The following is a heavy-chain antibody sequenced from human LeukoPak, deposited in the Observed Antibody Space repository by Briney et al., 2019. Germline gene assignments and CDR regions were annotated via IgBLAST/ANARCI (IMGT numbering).Heavy chain of an antibody. V-gene: IGHV4-61*02. Sequence: SETLSLTCTVSGGSISSGNYYWSWVRQPAGKGLEWIGRIYTSGSTNYNPSLKSRGTIAVDPYKHHVSRKLTSVTAADTAVYYCAIYCSISSCQGNWFDPWGQGTLVTVSS. J-gene: IGHJ5*02. CDR2: IYTSGST. D-gene: IGHD2-2*01. CDR3: AIYCSISSCQGNWFDP. CDR1: GGSISSGNYY.